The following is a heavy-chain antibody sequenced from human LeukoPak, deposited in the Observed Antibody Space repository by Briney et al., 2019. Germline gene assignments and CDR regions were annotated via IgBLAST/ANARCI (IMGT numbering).Heavy chain of an antibody. CDR1: AFTVSSNY. CDR3: ARDRVSWFDP. J-gene: IGHJ5*02. CDR2: IYSGGST. Sequence: GGSLRLSCAASAFTVSSNYMSWVRQAPGKGLEWVSVIYSGGSTYYADSVKGRFTISRDNSKNTLYLQMNSLRAEDTAVYYCARDRVSWFDPWGQGTLVTVSS. D-gene: IGHD3-3*01. V-gene: IGHV3-66*02.